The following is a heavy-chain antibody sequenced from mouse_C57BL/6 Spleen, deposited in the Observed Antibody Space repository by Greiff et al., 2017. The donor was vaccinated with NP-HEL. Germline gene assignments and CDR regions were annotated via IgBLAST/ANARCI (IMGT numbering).Heavy chain of an antibody. D-gene: IGHD1-1*01. CDR3: ARSPLYYGSSYGYFDV. CDR1: GYTFTSYW. V-gene: IGHV1-69*01. J-gene: IGHJ1*03. CDR2: IDPSDSYT. Sequence: VQLQQPGAELVMPGASVKLSCKASGYTFTSYWMHWVKQRPGQGLEWIGEIDPSDSYTNYNQKFKGKSTLTVDISSSTAYMQLSSLTSEDSAVYYCARSPLYYGSSYGYFDVWGTGTTVTVSS.